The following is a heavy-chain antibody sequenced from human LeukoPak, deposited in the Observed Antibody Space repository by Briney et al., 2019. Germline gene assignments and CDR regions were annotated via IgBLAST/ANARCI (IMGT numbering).Heavy chain of an antibody. CDR3: ARMGYCTNGVCYNGFDY. CDR2: IIPTFGTA. Sequence: SVKVSCKASGGTFSSYAISWVRQAPGQGLEWMGGIIPTFGTANYAQKFQGRVTITTDESTSTAYMELSSLRSEDTAVYYCARMGYCTNGVCYNGFDYWGQGTLVTVSS. CDR1: GGTFSSYA. D-gene: IGHD2-8*01. J-gene: IGHJ4*02. V-gene: IGHV1-69*05.